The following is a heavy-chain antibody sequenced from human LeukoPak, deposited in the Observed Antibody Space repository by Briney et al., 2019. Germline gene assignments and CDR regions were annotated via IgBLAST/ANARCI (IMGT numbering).Heavy chain of an antibody. V-gene: IGHV4-59*01. Sequence: SETLSLTCTVSGGSLSSYYWSWIRQPPGKGLEWIGYIVYSGSTNYNSSLKSRVTISIDTSKNQFFLKLNSVTAADTAVYYRARVNGGTDYWGQGTLVTVSS. CDR1: GGSLSSYY. CDR3: ARVNGGTDY. J-gene: IGHJ4*02. CDR2: IVYSGST. D-gene: IGHD2-15*01.